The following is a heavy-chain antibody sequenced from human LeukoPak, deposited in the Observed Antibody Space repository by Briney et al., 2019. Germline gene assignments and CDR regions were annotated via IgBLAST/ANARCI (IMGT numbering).Heavy chain of an antibody. Sequence: SETLSLTCTVSGGSVSSGSYYWSWIRQPPGKGLEWIGYIYYSGSTNYNPSLKSRVTISVGTSKNQFSLKLSSVTAADTAVYYCASCGWGGYDYGPYYYYGMDVWGKGTTVTVSS. V-gene: IGHV4-61*01. CDR1: GGSVSSGSYY. CDR3: ASCGWGGYDYGPYYYYGMDV. D-gene: IGHD5-12*01. J-gene: IGHJ6*04. CDR2: IYYSGST.